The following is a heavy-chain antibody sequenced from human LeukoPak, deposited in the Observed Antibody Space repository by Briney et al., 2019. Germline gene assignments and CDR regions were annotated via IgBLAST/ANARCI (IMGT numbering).Heavy chain of an antibody. CDR3: ARARMATTRTPPYYYYHMDV. CDR1: GFTFSSYE. CDR2: ISSSGSTT. V-gene: IGHV3-48*03. D-gene: IGHD5-24*01. J-gene: IGHJ6*03. Sequence: GGSLRLSCAASGFTFSSYEMNWVRQAPGKGLEWVSYISSSGSTTYYADSVKGRFTISRDNAKNSLYLQMNSLRAEDTAVYYCARARMATTRTPPYYYYHMDVWGKGTTVTVSS.